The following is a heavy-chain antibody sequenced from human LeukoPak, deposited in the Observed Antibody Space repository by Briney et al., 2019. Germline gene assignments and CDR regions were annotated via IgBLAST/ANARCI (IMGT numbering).Heavy chain of an antibody. CDR2: MSTYNGNT. D-gene: IGHD3-22*01. CDR1: GYTFTSYG. J-gene: IGHJ4*02. V-gene: IGHV1-18*01. Sequence: ASVKVSCKASGYTFTSYGISWVRQAPGQGLEWMGWMSTYNGNTKYEQTLQGRVTMTTDTSTSTGYMELRSLRSDDTAVYYCARAGPDDSRGYSRLWGQGTLVTVSS. CDR3: ARAGPDDSRGYSRL.